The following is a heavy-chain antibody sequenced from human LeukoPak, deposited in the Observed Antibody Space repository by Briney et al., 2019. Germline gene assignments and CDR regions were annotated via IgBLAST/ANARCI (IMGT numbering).Heavy chain of an antibody. CDR2: ISGSGGST. J-gene: IGHJ5*02. V-gene: IGHV3-23*01. Sequence: GGSLRPSCAASGYTFSSCAMSWVRQAPGEGREGVSDISGSGGSTYYADPVKGRFTISRDNSKHKMYLQMTSLRAEDTAVYYCAEGYQLLLNHWGQGTLVTVSS. CDR1: GYTFSSCA. CDR3: AEGYQLLLNH. D-gene: IGHD2-2*01.